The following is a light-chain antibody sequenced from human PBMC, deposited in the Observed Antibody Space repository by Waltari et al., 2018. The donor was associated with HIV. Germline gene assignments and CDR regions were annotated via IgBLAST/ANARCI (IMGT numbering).Light chain of an antibody. CDR2: DAS. CDR3: QQHSSWPLT. Sequence: EIVLTQSPATLSLSPGERATLSCRASQSVSSYLAWYQEKPGQAPRLLMYDASNRATGIPARSNGSGSGTDFTLNISSLEPEDLAVYSCQQHSSWPLTFGGGTKVEIK. CDR1: QSVSSY. V-gene: IGKV3-11*01. J-gene: IGKJ4*01.